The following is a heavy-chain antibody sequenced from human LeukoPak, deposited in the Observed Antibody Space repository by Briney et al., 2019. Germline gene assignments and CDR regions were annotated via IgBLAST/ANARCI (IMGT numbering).Heavy chain of an antibody. D-gene: IGHD2-21*01. J-gene: IGHJ4*02. CDR3: AKGYCGGDCPFDY. CDR1: GFGFSSYS. V-gene: IGHV3-48*04. Sequence: GGSLRLSCAASGFGFSSYSMNWVRQTPGRGLEWISYISSSSGTIYYADSVKGRFTISRDNAKNSLYLQMNSLRAEDTAVYYCAKGYCGGDCPFDYWGQGTLVTVSS. CDR2: ISSSSGTI.